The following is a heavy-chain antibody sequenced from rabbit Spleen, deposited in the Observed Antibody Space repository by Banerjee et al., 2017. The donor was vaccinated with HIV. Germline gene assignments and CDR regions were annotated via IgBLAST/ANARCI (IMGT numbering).Heavy chain of an antibody. CDR3: VRGASSSGYYSL. CDR2: IDPLFGTT. V-gene: IGHV1S7*01. CDR1: GIDFTNYY. D-gene: IGHD1-1*01. Sequence: QLTETGGGLVQPGGSLTLSCKASGIDFTNYYITWVRQAPGKGLEWTGYIDPLFGTTYYANWVNGRFTISSHNAQNTLYLQLNSLTAADTATYFCVRGASSSGYYSLWGQGTLVTVS. J-gene: IGHJ3*01.